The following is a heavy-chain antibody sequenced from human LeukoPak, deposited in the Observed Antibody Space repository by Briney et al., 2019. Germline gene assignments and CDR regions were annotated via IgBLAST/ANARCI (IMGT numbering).Heavy chain of an antibody. V-gene: IGHV3-43*02. CDR1: GFTFDDYA. D-gene: IGHD5-24*01. CDR2: ISGDAGST. Sequence: GGSLRLFCAASGFTFDDYAMHWVRQAPGKGLEWVSLISGDAGSTYYADSVKGRFTISRDDSKNSLYLQMNSLRTEDTAFYYCAKDIYRGLDMATRPDYWGQGTLVTVSS. CDR3: AKDIYRGLDMATRPDY. J-gene: IGHJ4*02.